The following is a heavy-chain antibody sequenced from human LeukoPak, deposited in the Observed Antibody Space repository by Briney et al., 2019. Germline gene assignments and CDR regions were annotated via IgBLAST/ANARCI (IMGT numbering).Heavy chain of an antibody. J-gene: IGHJ4*02. CDR2: INHSGST. CDR1: GGSFSGYY. V-gene: IGHV4-34*01. D-gene: IGHD4-23*01. CDR3: AIDGGNYFDY. Sequence: SETLSLTCAVYGGSFSGYYWSWIRQPPGKGLEWIGEINHSGSTNYNPSLKSRVTISVDTSKNQFSLKLSSVTAADTAVYYCAIDGGNYFDYWGQGTLVTVSS.